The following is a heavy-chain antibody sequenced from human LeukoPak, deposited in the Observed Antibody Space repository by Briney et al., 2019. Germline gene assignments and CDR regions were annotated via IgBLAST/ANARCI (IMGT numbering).Heavy chain of an antibody. D-gene: IGHD6-6*01. Sequence: GASVKVSCKASGYTFTGYYMHWVRQAPGQGLEWMGWINPNSGGTNYAQKFQGRVTMTRDTSISTAYMELSRLRSDDTAVYYCAREGNSSSMYNWFDPWGQGTLVTVSS. CDR1: GYTFTGYY. V-gene: IGHV1-2*02. CDR2: INPNSGGT. J-gene: IGHJ5*02. CDR3: AREGNSSSMYNWFDP.